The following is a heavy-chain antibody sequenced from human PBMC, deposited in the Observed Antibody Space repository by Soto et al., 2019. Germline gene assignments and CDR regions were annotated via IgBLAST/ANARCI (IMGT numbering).Heavy chain of an antibody. CDR1: GFTFSGSA. Sequence: EVQLVESGGGLVQPGGSLKLSCAASGFTFSGSAMHWVRQASGKGLEWVGRIRSKANNYATAYAASVKGRFIISRDDSNNIAYLQRNSLKTEDTAVYYCASGRYPADWYLDLWGRGTLVTVSS. CDR3: ASGRYPADWYLDL. D-gene: IGHD1-26*01. J-gene: IGHJ2*01. V-gene: IGHV3-73*02. CDR2: IRSKANNYAT.